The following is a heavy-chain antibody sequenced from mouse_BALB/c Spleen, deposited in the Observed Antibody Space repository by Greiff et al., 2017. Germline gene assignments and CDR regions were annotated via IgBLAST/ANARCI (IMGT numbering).Heavy chain of an antibody. CDR1: GFTFSSYT. Sequence: EVMLVESGGGLVKPGGSLKLSCAASGFTFSSYTMSWVRQTPEKRLEWVATISSGGSYTYYPDSVKGRFTISRDNAKNTLYLQMSSLKSEDTAMYYCTRAYGNYDAMDYWGQGTSVTVSS. D-gene: IGHD2-10*02. V-gene: IGHV5-6-4*01. CDR2: ISSGGSYT. J-gene: IGHJ4*01. CDR3: TRAYGNYDAMDY.